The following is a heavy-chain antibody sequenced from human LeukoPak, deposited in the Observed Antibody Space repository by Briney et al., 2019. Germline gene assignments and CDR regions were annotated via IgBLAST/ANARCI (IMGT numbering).Heavy chain of an antibody. J-gene: IGHJ4*02. Sequence: PGGSLGLSCAASGFTFSDYYMTWIRQAPGKGLEWVSYISSSGSSLQYADSVKGRFTISRDNAKNSLYLQMNSLRAEDTAVYYCARRPYSSTWHHFDYWGQGTLVTVSS. D-gene: IGHD6-13*01. CDR1: GFTFSDYY. CDR3: ARRPYSSTWHHFDY. V-gene: IGHV3-11*04. CDR2: ISSSGSSL.